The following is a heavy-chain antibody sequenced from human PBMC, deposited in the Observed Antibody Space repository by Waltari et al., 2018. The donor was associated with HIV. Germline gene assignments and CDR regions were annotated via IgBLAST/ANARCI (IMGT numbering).Heavy chain of an antibody. V-gene: IGHV1-3*01. CDR3: ARDIPRMGIDY. Sequence: QVQLVQSGAEVKKPGASVKVSCKASGYTFTSYAMHWGRKAPGQRLEWMGWINAGNGNTKYSQKFQGRVTITRDTSASTAYMELSSLRSEDTAVYYCARDIPRMGIDYWGQGTLVTVSS. CDR2: INAGNGNT. J-gene: IGHJ4*02. D-gene: IGHD2-15*01. CDR1: GYTFTSYA.